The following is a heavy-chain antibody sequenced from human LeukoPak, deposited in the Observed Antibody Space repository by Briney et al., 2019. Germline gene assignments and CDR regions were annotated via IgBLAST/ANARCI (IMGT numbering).Heavy chain of an antibody. J-gene: IGHJ4*02. V-gene: IGHV3-23*01. Sequence: GGSLRLSCAASGFTFSSYAMSWVRQAPGNGLEWVSAISGSGGSTYYADSVKGRFTISRDNSKNTLYLQMNSLRAEDTAVYYCAKRADYGGTSWDDYWGQGTLVTVSS. D-gene: IGHD4/OR15-4a*01. CDR3: AKRADYGGTSWDDY. CDR2: ISGSGGST. CDR1: GFTFSSYA.